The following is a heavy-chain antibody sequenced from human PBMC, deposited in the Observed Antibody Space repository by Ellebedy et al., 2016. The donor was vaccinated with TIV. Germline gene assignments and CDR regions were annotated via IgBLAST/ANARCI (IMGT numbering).Heavy chain of an antibody. D-gene: IGHD2-2*01. V-gene: IGHV3-74*01. Sequence: PGGSLRLSCAASGFTSSSYWMHWVRQAPGKGLEWVARINSDGTTINYAASVKGRFTISRDNAKNTLYFAMNSLTVDDTAGYYCARQFDQPARWGQGTLVTGSS. J-gene: IGHJ4*02. CDR1: GFTSSSYW. CDR3: ARQFDQPAR. CDR2: INSDGTTI.